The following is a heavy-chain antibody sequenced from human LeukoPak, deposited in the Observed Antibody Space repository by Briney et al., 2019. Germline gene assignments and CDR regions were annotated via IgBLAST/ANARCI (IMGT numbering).Heavy chain of an antibody. CDR3: AKEGRRIAVAGSYFDD. J-gene: IGHJ4*02. Sequence: PGRSLRLSCAASGFTFSNYGMHWVRQAPGKGLEWVAVISYDGSNTYYADSVKGRFTISRDNSKNTLYLQMNSLRPEDTGAYYCAKEGRRIAVAGSYFDDWGQGTLV. V-gene: IGHV3-30*18. D-gene: IGHD6-19*01. CDR2: ISYDGSNT. CDR1: GFTFSNYG.